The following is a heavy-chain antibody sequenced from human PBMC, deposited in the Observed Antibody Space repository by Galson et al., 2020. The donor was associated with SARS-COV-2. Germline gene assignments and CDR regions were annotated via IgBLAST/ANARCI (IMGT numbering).Heavy chain of an antibody. CDR2: ISNSGDTR. J-gene: IGHJ4*02. D-gene: IGHD1-1*01. V-gene: IGHV3-48*03. CDR3: GRDLAGNWSVR. Sequence: GGSLRLSCEASGFTFSSFEMNWVRQAPGKGLEWISYISNSGDTRYYADSVEGRFTISRDNAESSLYLQMNSLRAEDTAVYYCGRDLAGNWSVRWGQGTLVTVSS. CDR1: GFTFSSFE.